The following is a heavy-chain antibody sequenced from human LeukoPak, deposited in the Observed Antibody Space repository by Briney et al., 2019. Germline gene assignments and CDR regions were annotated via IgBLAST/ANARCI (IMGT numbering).Heavy chain of an antibody. Sequence: SETLSLTCTVSGGSISSGGYYWSWIRQHPGKGLEWIGYIYYSGSTYYNPSLKSRVTISVDTSKNQFSLKLSSVTAADTAVYYCARSSLMGVDYWGQGTLVTVSS. D-gene: IGHD3-16*01. J-gene: IGHJ4*02. CDR1: GGSISSGGYY. CDR2: IYYSGST. CDR3: ARSSLMGVDY. V-gene: IGHV4-31*03.